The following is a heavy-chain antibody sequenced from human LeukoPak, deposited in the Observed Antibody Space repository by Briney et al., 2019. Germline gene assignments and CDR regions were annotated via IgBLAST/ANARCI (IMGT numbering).Heavy chain of an antibody. CDR1: GYTFTSYD. V-gene: IGHV1-8*01. D-gene: IGHD6-13*01. CDR2: TNPNSGYT. Sequence: ASVKVSCRASGYTFTSYDINWVRQATGQGLEWMGWTNPNSGYTGFAQKFQGRVTMTRNTAIDTAYMEMSGLTSEDTAAYYCARGNRLYTSSWSSLAFDIWGQGTMVAVSS. CDR3: ARGNRLYTSSWSSLAFDI. J-gene: IGHJ3*02.